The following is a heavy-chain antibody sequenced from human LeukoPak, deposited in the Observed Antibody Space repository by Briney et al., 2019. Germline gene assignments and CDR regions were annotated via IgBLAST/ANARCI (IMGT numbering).Heavy chain of an antibody. D-gene: IGHD5-18*01. V-gene: IGHV3-30-3*01. CDR2: ISYDGSNK. Sequence: GGSLRLSCAASGFTFSSYAMHWVRQAPGKGLEWVAVISYDGSNKNYADSVKGRFTISRDNSKNTLYLQMNSLRAEDTAVYYCARMWADSYGAFDYWGQGTLVTVSS. CDR3: ARMWADSYGAFDY. J-gene: IGHJ4*02. CDR1: GFTFSSYA.